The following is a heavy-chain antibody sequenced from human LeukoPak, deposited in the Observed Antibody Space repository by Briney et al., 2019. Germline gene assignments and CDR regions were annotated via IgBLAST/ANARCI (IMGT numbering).Heavy chain of an antibody. CDR1: GYTFTGYY. CDR2: INPNSGGT. D-gene: IGHD3-3*01. Sequence: ASVKVSCKASGYTFTGYYMHWVRQAPGQGLEGMGWINPNSGGTNYAQKFQGRVTMTRDTSISTAYMELSRLRSDDTAVYYCARDPDYDLDYYYMDVWGKGTTVTVSS. CDR3: ARDPDYDLDYYYMDV. J-gene: IGHJ6*03. V-gene: IGHV1-2*02.